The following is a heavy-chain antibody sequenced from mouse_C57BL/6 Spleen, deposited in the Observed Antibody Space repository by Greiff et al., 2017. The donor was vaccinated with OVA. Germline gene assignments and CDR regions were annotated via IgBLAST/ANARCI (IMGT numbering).Heavy chain of an antibody. CDR2: ISSGGDYI. J-gene: IGHJ2*01. Sequence: EVTLVESGEGLVKPGGSLKLSCAASGFTFSSYAMSWVRQTPEKRLEWVAYISSGGDYIYYADTVKGRFTISRDNARNTLYLQMRSRKSEETAMDYCTRDYDYDEGFDYWGQGTTLTVSS. CDR1: GFTFSSYA. V-gene: IGHV5-9-1*02. CDR3: TRDYDYDEGFDY. D-gene: IGHD2-4*01.